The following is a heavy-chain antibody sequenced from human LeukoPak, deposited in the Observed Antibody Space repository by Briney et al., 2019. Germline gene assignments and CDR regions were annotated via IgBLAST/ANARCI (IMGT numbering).Heavy chain of an antibody. J-gene: IGHJ6*03. D-gene: IGHD3-3*01. Sequence: ASVKVSCKASGYTFTGYYMHWVRQAPGQGLEWMGRISAYNGNTNYAQKLQGRVTMTTDTSTSTAYMELRSLRSDDTAVYYCARVCYDFWSAITTYYYMDVWGKGTTVTVSS. CDR2: ISAYNGNT. V-gene: IGHV1-18*04. CDR1: GYTFTGYY. CDR3: ARVCYDFWSAITTYYYMDV.